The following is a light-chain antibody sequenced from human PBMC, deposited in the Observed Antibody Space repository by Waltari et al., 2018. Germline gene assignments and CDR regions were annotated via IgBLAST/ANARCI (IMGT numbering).Light chain of an antibody. CDR2: DVT. Sequence: SALTQPRSVSGSPGQSVTISCTGTTSDVGGYNYVSWYQHHPGKAPKLMIFDVTQRPSGVTDRFCGSKSANTASLTISGLQAEDEADYYCCSFAGTYTWVFGGGTKVTVL. V-gene: IGLV2-11*01. CDR1: TSDVGGYNY. CDR3: CSFAGTYTWV. J-gene: IGLJ3*02.